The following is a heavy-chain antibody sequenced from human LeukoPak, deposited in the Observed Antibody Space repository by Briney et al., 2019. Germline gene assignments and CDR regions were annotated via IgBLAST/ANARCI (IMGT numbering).Heavy chain of an antibody. CDR2: INHSGST. CDR3: ARGRGYSGYDGDYALDY. D-gene: IGHD5-12*01. V-gene: IGHV4-34*01. CDR1: GGSFSGYY. Sequence: PSETLSLTCAVYGGSFSGYYWSWIRQPPGKGLEWIGEINHSGSTNYNPSLKSRVTISVDTSKNQFSLKLSSVTAADTAVYYCARGRGYSGYDGDYALDYWGQGTLVTVSS. J-gene: IGHJ4*02.